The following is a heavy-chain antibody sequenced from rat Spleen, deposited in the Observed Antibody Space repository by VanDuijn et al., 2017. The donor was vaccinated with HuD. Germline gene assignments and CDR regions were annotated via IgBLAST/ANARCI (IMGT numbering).Heavy chain of an antibody. Sequence: EVQLVESNGGLVQPGRSLKLSCAASGFTFSDYYMAWVRQAPTKGLEWVATISYDGSTTYHRDSVKGRFTISRDNAKSTLYLQMDSLRSEDTATYYCARHRDGSYLFDYWGQGVMVTVSS. CDR2: ISYDGSTT. CDR3: ARHRDGSYLFDY. J-gene: IGHJ2*01. V-gene: IGHV5-29*01. CDR1: GFTFSDYY. D-gene: IGHD1-12*02.